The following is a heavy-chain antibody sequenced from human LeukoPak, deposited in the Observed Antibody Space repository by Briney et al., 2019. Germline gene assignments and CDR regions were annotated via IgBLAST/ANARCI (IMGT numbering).Heavy chain of an antibody. V-gene: IGHV4-39*07. CDR2: IYYSGST. Sequence: PSETLSLTCTVPGGSISSSSYYWGWIRQPPGEGLEWIGSIYYSGSTNYNPSLKSRVTISVDTSKNQFSLKLSSVTAADTAVYYCARERGKGTMVRGVIYGDDAFDIWGQGTMVTVSS. CDR1: GGSISSSSYY. D-gene: IGHD3-10*01. J-gene: IGHJ3*02. CDR3: ARERGKGTMVRGVIYGDDAFDI.